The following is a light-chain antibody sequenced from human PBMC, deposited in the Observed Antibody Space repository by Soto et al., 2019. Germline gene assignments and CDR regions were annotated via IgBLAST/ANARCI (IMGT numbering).Light chain of an antibody. CDR1: QTISRW. J-gene: IGKJ1*01. Sequence: DIQMTQSPSTLSGSVGDRVTITCLASQTISRWXAWYQQKPGKAPKLLIYKASTLKSGVPSRFSGSGSGTEFTLTISRLQPDDFATYYCQHYNSYSEAFGQGTKVDIK. CDR3: QHYNSYSEA. V-gene: IGKV1-5*03. CDR2: KAS.